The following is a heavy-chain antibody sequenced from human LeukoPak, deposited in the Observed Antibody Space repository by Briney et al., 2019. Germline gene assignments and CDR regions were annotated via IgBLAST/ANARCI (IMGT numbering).Heavy chain of an antibody. CDR3: VRQDCSSGSCFLDY. Sequence: GGSLRLSCATSGFTFGNYAMHWVRQVPGKGLDWLAVISFHGRDKFYADSVKGRLTISRDNLQNTLFVQMNSLRVEDTAVYYCVRQDCSSGSCFLDYWGQGILVTVSS. CDR1: GFTFGNYA. V-gene: IGHV3-30*04. D-gene: IGHD2-15*01. CDR2: ISFHGRDK. J-gene: IGHJ4*02.